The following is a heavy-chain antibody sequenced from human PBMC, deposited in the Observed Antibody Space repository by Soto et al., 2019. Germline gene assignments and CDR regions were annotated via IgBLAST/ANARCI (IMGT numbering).Heavy chain of an antibody. J-gene: IGHJ6*02. CDR2: IYYSGST. Sequence: SETLSLTCTVSGGSISSYYWSWIRQPPGKGLEWIGDIYYSGSTNYNPSLKSRVTISVDTSKNQFSLKLSSVTAADTAVYYCARVLSSSGWYGDYSYGMDVWGQGTTVTVSS. D-gene: IGHD6-19*01. CDR1: GGSISSYY. V-gene: IGHV4-59*01. CDR3: ARVLSSSGWYGDYSYGMDV.